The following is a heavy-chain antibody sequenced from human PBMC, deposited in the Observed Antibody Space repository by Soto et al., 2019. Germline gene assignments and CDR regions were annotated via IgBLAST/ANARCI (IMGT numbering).Heavy chain of an antibody. CDR3: AHERRDYGSGRSNYYYYYYMDV. J-gene: IGHJ6*03. CDR1: GGSFSGYY. CDR2: INHSGST. Sequence: SETLSLTCAVYGGSFSGYYWSWIRQPPGKGLEWIGEINHSGSTNYNPSLKSRVTISVDTSKNQFSLKLSSVTAADTAVYYCAHERRDYGSGRSNYYYYYYMDVWGKGTTVTVSS. D-gene: IGHD3-10*01. V-gene: IGHV4-34*01.